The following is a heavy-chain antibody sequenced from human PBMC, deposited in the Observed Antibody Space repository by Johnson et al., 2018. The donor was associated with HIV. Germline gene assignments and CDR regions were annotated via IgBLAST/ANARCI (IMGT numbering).Heavy chain of an antibody. V-gene: IGHV3-20*04. CDR2: ISGSGDST. D-gene: IGHD5-24*01. Sequence: VQLVESGGGVVRPGGSLRLSCAASGFIFDDYAMSWVRQAPGKGLEWVSAISGSGDSTYYADSVKGRFTISRDNAKNSLSLQMNSLKAEDTALYYCARLRDGYNFDAFDIWGQGTMVTVSS. J-gene: IGHJ3*02. CDR3: ARLRDGYNFDAFDI. CDR1: GFIFDDYA.